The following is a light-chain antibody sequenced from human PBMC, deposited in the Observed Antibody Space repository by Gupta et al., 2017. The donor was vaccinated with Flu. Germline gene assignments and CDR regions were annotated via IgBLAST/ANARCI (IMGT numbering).Light chain of an antibody. Sequence: VTISCARISGRIASNFVHGYQQRPGGFPTTVIYEDNQRPSGVPDRFSGSVESSSTSASLTISGLRAEDEDDYYCQSYYNNNVVFGGGTKLTVL. CDR1: SGRIASNF. CDR3: QSYYNNNVV. J-gene: IGLJ2*01. CDR2: EDN. V-gene: IGLV6-57*01.